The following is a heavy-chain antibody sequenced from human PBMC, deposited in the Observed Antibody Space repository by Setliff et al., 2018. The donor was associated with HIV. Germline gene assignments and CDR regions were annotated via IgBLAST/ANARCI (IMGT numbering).Heavy chain of an antibody. Sequence: ASVKVSCKAPGHTFINYYIHWVRQAPGQGLEWMGIIYSGGGSTNYAQKFQGRITMTSDTSTSTVYMELSSLGSEDSAVYYCARSIYEWGAFDIWGQGTMVTV. CDR3: ARSIYEWGAFDI. CDR1: GHTFINYY. CDR2: IYSGGGST. V-gene: IGHV1-46*01. D-gene: IGHD2-8*01. J-gene: IGHJ3*02.